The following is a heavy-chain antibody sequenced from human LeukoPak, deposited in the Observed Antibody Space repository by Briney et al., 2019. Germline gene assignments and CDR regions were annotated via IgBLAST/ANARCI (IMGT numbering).Heavy chain of an antibody. CDR2: ISSRDRTT. J-gene: IGHJ6*03. CDR3: ARDRGWGDYYYYYYMDV. Sequence: GGSLRLSCAASGFTFSDYEINWVRQAPGKGLEWVSYISSRDRTTYYADSVTGRFTISRDNAKNSLYLQMNSLRAEDTAVYYCARDRGWGDYYYYYYMDVWGKGTTITVSS. V-gene: IGHV3-48*03. D-gene: IGHD6-19*01. CDR1: GFTFSDYE.